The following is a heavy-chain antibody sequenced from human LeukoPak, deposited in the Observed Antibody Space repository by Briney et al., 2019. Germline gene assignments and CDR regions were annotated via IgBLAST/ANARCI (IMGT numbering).Heavy chain of an antibody. CDR3: ARGVYDFWSGYPRWFDP. Sequence: SETLSLTCTVSGGSISSGGYYWSWIRQHPGKGLEWIGYIYYSGSTYYNPSLKSRVTISVDTSKNQFSLKLSSVTAADTAVYYCARGVYDFWSGYPRWFDPWGQGTLVTVSS. J-gene: IGHJ5*02. CDR2: IYYSGST. D-gene: IGHD3-3*01. CDR1: GGSISSGGYY. V-gene: IGHV4-31*03.